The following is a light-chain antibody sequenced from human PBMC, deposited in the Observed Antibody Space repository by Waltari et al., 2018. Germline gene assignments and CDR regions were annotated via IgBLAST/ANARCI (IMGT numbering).Light chain of an antibody. V-gene: IGLV7-46*01. CDR1: TGAVTRGHS. J-gene: IGLJ2*01. CDR2: DTN. Sequence: QAVVTPEPSLTVSPGGTAPPTCGPSTGAVTRGHSPYWFPQEPGPAPRTLIYDTNIKHSWTPARFSGSLLGGKAALTLSGAQPEDEAEYYCLLYYSGTRVFGGGTKLTVL. CDR3: LLYYSGTRV.